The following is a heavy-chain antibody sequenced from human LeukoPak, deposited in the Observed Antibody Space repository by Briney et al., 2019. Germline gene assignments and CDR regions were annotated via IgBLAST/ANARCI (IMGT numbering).Heavy chain of an antibody. CDR2: IYYSGST. CDR3: ARGLRVRGVMLNDAFDI. V-gene: IGHV4-59*01. D-gene: IGHD3-10*01. CDR1: GGSISSYY. Sequence: SETLSLTCTVSGGSISSYYWSWIRQPPRKGLEWIGYIYYSGSTNYNPSLKSRVTISVDTSKNQFSLKLSSVTAADTAVYYCARGLRVRGVMLNDAFDIWGQGTMVTVSS. J-gene: IGHJ3*02.